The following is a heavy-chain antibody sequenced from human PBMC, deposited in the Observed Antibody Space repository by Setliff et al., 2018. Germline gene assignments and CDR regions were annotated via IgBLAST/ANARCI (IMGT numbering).Heavy chain of an antibody. CDR2: ISNTGDVV. CDR3: ARDLHSPLAVGAFDI. V-gene: IGHV3-48*03. D-gene: IGHD2-15*01. Sequence: PGGSLRLSCAASGFTSSSYELNWVRQVPGKGLEWLSYISNTGDVVYSAASVEGRFTTSRDNGKNELFLQMNSLRADDTGVYFCARDLHSPLAVGAFDIWGQGTVVTVSS. CDR1: GFTSSSYE. J-gene: IGHJ3*02.